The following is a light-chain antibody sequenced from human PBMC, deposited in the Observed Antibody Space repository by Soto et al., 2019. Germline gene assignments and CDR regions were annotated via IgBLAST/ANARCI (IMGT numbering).Light chain of an antibody. CDR1: KIGSKS. J-gene: IGLJ3*02. Sequence: SYELTQPPSVPVAPGQTARITCGGDKIGSKSVHWYQQRPGQAPVLVVYDDADRPSGIPERFSGSNSGNTATLTITRVEAGDEADYYCHVWDNSDLSLFGGGTKLTVL. CDR3: HVWDNSDLSL. V-gene: IGLV3-21*02. CDR2: DDA.